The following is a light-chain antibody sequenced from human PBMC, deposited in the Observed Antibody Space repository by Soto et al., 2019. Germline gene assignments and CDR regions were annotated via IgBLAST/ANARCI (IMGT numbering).Light chain of an antibody. Sequence: DIVMTQSPLSLPVTPGEQASISCRSSQSLLHSNGYNYLDWYLQKPGQSPQLLIYLGSNRAPGVPDRFSASGSGTDFTLKISRVEAEDVGVYYCMQALQTPTFGGGTRVEMK. CDR2: LGS. CDR3: MQALQTPT. V-gene: IGKV2-28*01. J-gene: IGKJ4*01. CDR1: QSLLHSNGYNY.